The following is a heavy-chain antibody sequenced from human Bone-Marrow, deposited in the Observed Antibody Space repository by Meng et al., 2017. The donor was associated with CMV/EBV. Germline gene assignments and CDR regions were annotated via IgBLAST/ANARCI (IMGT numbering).Heavy chain of an antibody. D-gene: IGHD6-6*01. V-gene: IGHV3-53*01. CDR2: IYSGGST. Sequence: GESLKISCAASGFTVSSNYMSWVRQAPGKGLEWVSVIYSGGSTYYADSVKGRFTISRDNSKNTLYLQMNSLRAEDTAVYYCASTAARPFYYYYYGMDVWGQGTTVTVSS. CDR3: ASTAARPFYYYYYGMDV. J-gene: IGHJ6*02. CDR1: GFTVSSNY.